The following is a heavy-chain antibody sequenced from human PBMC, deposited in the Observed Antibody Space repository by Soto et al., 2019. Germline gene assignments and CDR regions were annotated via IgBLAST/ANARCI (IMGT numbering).Heavy chain of an antibody. CDR2: ISSSGSTI. D-gene: IGHD4-4*01. J-gene: IGHJ4*02. CDR3: ARDLLTDSNYVVPFIDY. Sequence: QVQLVESGGGLVKPGGSLRLSCAASGFTFSDYYMSWIRQAPGKGLEWVSYISSSGSTIYYADSVKGRFTISRDNANNSLYLQMNSLRAEDTAVYYCARDLLTDSNYVVPFIDYWGQGTLVTVSS. CDR1: GFTFSDYY. V-gene: IGHV3-11*01.